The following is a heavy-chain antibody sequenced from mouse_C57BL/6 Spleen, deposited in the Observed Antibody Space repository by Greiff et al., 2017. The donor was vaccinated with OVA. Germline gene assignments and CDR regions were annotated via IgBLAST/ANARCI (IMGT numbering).Heavy chain of an antibody. J-gene: IGHJ2*01. CDR2: INYDGSST. CDR1: GFTFSDYY. D-gene: IGHD2-3*01. V-gene: IGHV5-16*01. CDR3: ARDLDGYYFFDY. Sequence: EVKVVESEGGLVQPGSSMKLSCTASGFTFSDYYMAWVRQVPEKGLEWVANINYDGSSTYYLDSLKSRFIISRDNAKNILYLQMSSLKSEDTATYYCARDLDGYYFFDYWGQGTTLTVSS.